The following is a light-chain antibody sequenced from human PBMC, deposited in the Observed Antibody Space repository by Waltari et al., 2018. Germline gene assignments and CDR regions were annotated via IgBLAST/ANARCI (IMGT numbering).Light chain of an antibody. Sequence: VTLTCALSSGSLSTTSYATWYQQTPGQAPRTLVYKANARSSGVPDRFSGSIIGNTAALTITGAQADDESDYYCALYMGSGIWVFGGGTRLTVL. V-gene: IGLV8-61*01. CDR2: KAN. CDR1: SGSLSTTSY. CDR3: ALYMGSGIWV. J-gene: IGLJ3*02.